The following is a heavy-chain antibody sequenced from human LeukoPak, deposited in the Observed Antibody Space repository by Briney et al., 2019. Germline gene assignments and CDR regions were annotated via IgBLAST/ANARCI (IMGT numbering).Heavy chain of an antibody. CDR3: ARDPMITFGGVIGDAFDI. D-gene: IGHD3-16*02. J-gene: IGHJ3*02. Sequence: SETLSLTCTVSGGYISSYYWSWIRQPPGKGLEWIGYIYYSGSSNYNPSLKSRVTISVDTSKNQISLKLSSVTAADTAVYYCARDPMITFGGVIGDAFDIWGQGTMVTVSS. V-gene: IGHV4-59*12. CDR1: GGYISSYY. CDR2: IYYSGSS.